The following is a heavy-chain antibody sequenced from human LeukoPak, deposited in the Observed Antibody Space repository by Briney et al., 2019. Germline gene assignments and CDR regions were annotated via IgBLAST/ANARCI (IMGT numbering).Heavy chain of an antibody. Sequence: GGSLRLSCAASRFTFSSYSMNWVRQAPGKGLEWVSYISSSGSITKYADSLKGRFTVSRDNAKNSLYLQMNRLRAEDTAVYYCVRDGGSGELLYYWGQGTLVTVSS. J-gene: IGHJ4*02. D-gene: IGHD3-10*01. CDR1: RFTFSSYS. V-gene: IGHV3-48*04. CDR2: ISSSGSIT. CDR3: VRDGGSGELLYY.